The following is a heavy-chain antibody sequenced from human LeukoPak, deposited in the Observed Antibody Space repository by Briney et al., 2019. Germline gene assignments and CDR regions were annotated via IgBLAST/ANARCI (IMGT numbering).Heavy chain of an antibody. CDR3: TTGYDYGDPGYFDY. J-gene: IGHJ4*02. CDR2: IKSKTDGGTT. Sequence: GGSLRLSCAASGFTFSDYYMSWIRQAPGKGLEWVGRIKSKTDGGTTDYAAPVKGRFTISRDDSKNTLYLQMNSLKTEDTAVYYCTTGYDYGDPGYFDYWGQGTLVTVSS. D-gene: IGHD4-17*01. CDR1: GFTFSDYY. V-gene: IGHV3-15*01.